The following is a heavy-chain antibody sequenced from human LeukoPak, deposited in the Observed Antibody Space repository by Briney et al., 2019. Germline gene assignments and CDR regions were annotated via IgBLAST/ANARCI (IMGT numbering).Heavy chain of an antibody. CDR2: ISSSSSYI. V-gene: IGHV3-21*01. CDR1: GFTFSNYN. D-gene: IGHD5-18*01. Sequence: GGSLRLSCAASGFTFSNYNMNWVRQAPGKGLEWVSSISSSSSYIYYADSVKGRFTISRDNVKNSLYLQMNSLRDEDAAVYYCARGLMIQVTNWFDPWGQGTLVTVSS. J-gene: IGHJ5*02. CDR3: ARGLMIQVTNWFDP.